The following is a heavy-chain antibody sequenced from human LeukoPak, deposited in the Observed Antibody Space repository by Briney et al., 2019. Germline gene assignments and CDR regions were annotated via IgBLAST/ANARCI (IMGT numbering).Heavy chain of an antibody. V-gene: IGHV5-51*01. CDR1: GYSFSNYW. Sequence: ESLEISCKGSGYSFSNYWIGWVRPMAGKGVGWMGIIYPGDSDTRYNQLFQGEVTISADKSISTAYLQWTSLQASGTAIYYCARRAGEWELLDYWGQGTLVTVSS. CDR2: IYPGDSDT. CDR3: ARRAGEWELLDY. J-gene: IGHJ4*02. D-gene: IGHD1-26*01.